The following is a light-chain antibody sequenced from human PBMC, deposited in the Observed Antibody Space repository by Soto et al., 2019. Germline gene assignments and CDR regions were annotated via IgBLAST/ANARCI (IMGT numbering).Light chain of an antibody. CDR2: EVS. J-gene: IGLJ1*01. CDR3: SSYTSSSTS. V-gene: IGLV2-14*01. CDR1: SSDVGGYNY. Sequence: QSVLTQPASVSGSPGQSITISCTGTSSDVGGYNYVSWYQHHPGKAPKLMIYEVSNRPSGIPNRFSGSKSGNTASLTISGLQAEDEADYYCSSYTSSSTSFGTGTKLTVL.